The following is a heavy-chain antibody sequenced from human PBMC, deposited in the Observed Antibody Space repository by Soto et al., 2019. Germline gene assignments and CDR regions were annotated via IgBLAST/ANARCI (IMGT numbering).Heavy chain of an antibody. CDR2: INPNSGGT. V-gene: IGHV1-2*04. CDR3: ARDVGAAAGTYNWFDP. CDR1: GYTFTGYY. J-gene: IGHJ5*02. D-gene: IGHD6-13*01. Sequence: QVQLVQSGAEVKKPGASVKVSCKASGYTFTGYYMHWVRQAPGQGLEWMGWINPNSGGTNYAQKFQGWVTMTRDTSISTAYMALRRLRSDDTAVYYCARDVGAAAGTYNWFDPWGQGTLVTVSS.